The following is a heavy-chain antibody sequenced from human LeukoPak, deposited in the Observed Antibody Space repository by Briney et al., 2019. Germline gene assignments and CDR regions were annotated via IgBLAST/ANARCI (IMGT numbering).Heavy chain of an antibody. V-gene: IGHV4-34*01. D-gene: IGHD2-2*01. J-gene: IGHJ4*02. CDR1: GGSFSGYY. Sequence: KPSETLSLTCAVYGGSFSGYYWSWIRQPPGKGLEWIGEINRSGTTKYNPSLKSRVTISVDTSKNQFSLKLSSVTAADTAVYYCASGVVPAVSHYWGQGTLVTVSP. CDR3: ASGVVPAVSHY. CDR2: INRSGTT.